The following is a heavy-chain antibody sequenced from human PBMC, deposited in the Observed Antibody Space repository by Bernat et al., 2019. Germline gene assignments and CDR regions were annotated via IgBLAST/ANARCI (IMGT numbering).Heavy chain of an antibody. Sequence: EVQLVESGGGLVQPGGSLKLSCAASGFTFSGSAMHWVRQAPGKGLEWVSAISGSGGSTYYADSVKGRFTISRDNSKNTLYLQMNSLRAEDTAVYYCAKDVSGIAVAGYFDYWGQGTLVTVSS. V-gene: IGHV3-23*04. CDR1: GFTFSGSA. CDR2: ISGSGGST. D-gene: IGHD6-19*01. J-gene: IGHJ4*02. CDR3: AKDVSGIAVAGYFDY.